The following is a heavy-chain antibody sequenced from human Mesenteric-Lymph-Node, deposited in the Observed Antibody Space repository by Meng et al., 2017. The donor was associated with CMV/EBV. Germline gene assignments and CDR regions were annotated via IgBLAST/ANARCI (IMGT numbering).Heavy chain of an antibody. CDR1: GYTVTDYG. CDR3: ARYTSSWDLNWFDP. J-gene: IGHJ5*02. CDR2: INANTGNP. V-gene: IGHV7-4-1*02. D-gene: IGHD6-13*01. Sequence: SGYTVTDYGIHWVRQAPGQGLEWMGWINANTGNPTYARGFTGRFVFSLDTSVSTAYLQISSLKAEDTAVYYCARYTSSWDLNWFDPWGQGTLVTVSS.